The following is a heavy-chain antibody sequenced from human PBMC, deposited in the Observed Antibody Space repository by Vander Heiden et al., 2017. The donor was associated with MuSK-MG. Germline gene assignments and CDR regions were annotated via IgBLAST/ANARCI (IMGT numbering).Heavy chain of an antibody. CDR3: ARDRELRYFDWLLPEYWFDP. J-gene: IGHJ5*02. V-gene: IGHV4-34*01. CDR1: GGSFSGYY. D-gene: IGHD3-9*01. CDR2: INHSGST. Sequence: QVQLQQWGAGLLKPSETLSLTCAVYGGSFSGYYWSWIRQPPGKGLEWIGEINHSGSTNYNPSLKSRVTISVDTSKNQFSLKLSSVTAADTAVYYCARDRELRYFDWLLPEYWFDPWGQGTLVTVSS.